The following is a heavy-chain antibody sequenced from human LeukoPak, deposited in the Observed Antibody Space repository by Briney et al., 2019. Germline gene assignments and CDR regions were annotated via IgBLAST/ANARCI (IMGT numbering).Heavy chain of an antibody. CDR1: GYTITSYG. CDR3: ARDRMGYCSGGSCYYYYYGMDV. D-gene: IGHD2-15*01. Sequence: ASVKVSRKASGYTITSYGISWVRQAPGQGLEWMGWISAYNGNTNYAQKLQGRVTMTTDTSTSTAYMELRSLRSDDTAVYYCARDRMGYCSGGSCYYYYYGMDVWGQGTTVTVSS. J-gene: IGHJ6*02. CDR2: ISAYNGNT. V-gene: IGHV1-18*01.